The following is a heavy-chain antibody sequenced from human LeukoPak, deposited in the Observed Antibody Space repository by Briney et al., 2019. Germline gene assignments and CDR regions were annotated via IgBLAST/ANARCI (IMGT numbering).Heavy chain of an antibody. CDR1: GYSLTNHY. CDR2: VLHTGST. D-gene: IGHD1-26*01. V-gene: IGHV4-34*12. Sequence: SETLSLTCAVHGYSLTNHYWIWIRQPPGKGLEWIAEVLHTGSTNYNPSFKSRVTISVDTSKNQFFLNLTSVTAADTAVYYCARAQWELQYYYYYYMDVWGKGTTVTVSS. J-gene: IGHJ6*03. CDR3: ARAQWELQYYYYYYMDV.